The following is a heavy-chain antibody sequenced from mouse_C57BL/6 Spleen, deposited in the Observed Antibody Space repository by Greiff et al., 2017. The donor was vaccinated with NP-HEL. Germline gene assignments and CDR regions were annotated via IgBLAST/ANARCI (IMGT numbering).Heavy chain of an antibody. V-gene: IGHV1-82*01. Sequence: VQVVESGPELVKPGASVKISCKASGYAFSSSWMNWVKQRPGKGLEWIGRIYPGDGDTNYNGKFKGKATLTADKSSSTAYMQLSSLTSEDSAVYFCARDYGSSYGWFAYWGQGTLVTVSA. CDR3: ARDYGSSYGWFAY. CDR1: GYAFSSSW. D-gene: IGHD1-1*01. CDR2: IYPGDGDT. J-gene: IGHJ3*01.